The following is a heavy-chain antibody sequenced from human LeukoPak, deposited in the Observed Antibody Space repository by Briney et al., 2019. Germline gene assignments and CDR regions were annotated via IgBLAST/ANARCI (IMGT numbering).Heavy chain of an antibody. CDR3: ARKRTRGYSYGYDY. CDR2: ISSSSYI. D-gene: IGHD5-18*01. J-gene: IGHJ4*02. CDR1: GFTFSSYS. Sequence: GGSLRLSCAASGFTFSSYSMNWVRQAPGKGLEWVSSISSSSYIYYADSVKGRFTISRDNAKNSLYLQMNSLRAEDTAVYYCARKRTRGYSYGYDYWGQGTLVTVSS. V-gene: IGHV3-21*01.